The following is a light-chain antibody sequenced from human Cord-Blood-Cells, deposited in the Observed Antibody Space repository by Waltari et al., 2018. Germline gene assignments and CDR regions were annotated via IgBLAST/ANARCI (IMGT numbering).Light chain of an antibody. CDR3: SSYAGSNNLV. CDR1: SSDVGGYNH. Sequence: QSALTQPPSASGSPGHSVTISCTGTSSDVGGYNHVSCYQQHPGKAPKLMIYEVSKRPSGVPDRFSGSKSGNTASLTVSGLQAEDEADYYCSSYAGSNNLVFGGGTKLTVL. J-gene: IGLJ2*01. CDR2: EVS. V-gene: IGLV2-8*01.